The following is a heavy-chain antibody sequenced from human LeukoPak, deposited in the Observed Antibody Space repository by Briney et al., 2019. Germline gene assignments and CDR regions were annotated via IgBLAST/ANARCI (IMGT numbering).Heavy chain of an antibody. D-gene: IGHD6-6*01. CDR3: ARVGTGLVLYYYYGMDV. J-gene: IGHJ6*02. CDR1: GGSISSYY. V-gene: IGHV4-59*01. Sequence: KPSETLSLTCTVSGGSISSYYWSWIRQPPGKGLEWIGYIYYSGSTNYNPSLKSRVTISVDTSKNQFSLKLSSVTAADTAVYYCARVGTGLVLYYYYGMDVWGQGTTVTVSS. CDR2: IYYSGST.